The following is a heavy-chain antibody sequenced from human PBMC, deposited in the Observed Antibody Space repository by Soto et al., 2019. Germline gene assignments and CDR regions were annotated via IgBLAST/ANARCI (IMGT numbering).Heavy chain of an antibody. J-gene: IGHJ5*02. CDR2: IIPIFGTA. D-gene: IGHD3-22*01. V-gene: IGHV1-69*13. CDR3: ARAGARITMIDVWPRDWFDP. CDR1: GGTFSSYA. Sequence: GASVKVSCKASGGTFSSYAISWVRQAPGQGLEWMGGIIPIFGTANYAQKFQGRVTITADESTSTAYMELSSLRSEDTAVYYWARAGARITMIDVWPRDWFDPWGQGTLVTVSS.